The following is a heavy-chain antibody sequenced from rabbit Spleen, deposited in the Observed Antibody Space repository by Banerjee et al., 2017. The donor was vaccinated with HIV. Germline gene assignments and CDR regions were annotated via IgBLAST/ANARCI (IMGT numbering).Heavy chain of an antibody. CDR1: GFSFSSSDY. CDR3: ARGYAYGYPGYAYGTSYFNL. V-gene: IGHV1S40*01. D-gene: IGHD6-1*01. CDR2: IHSAISGNT. J-gene: IGHJ4*01. Sequence: QSLEESGGDLVKPGASLTLTCTASGFSFSSSDYMCWVRQAPGKGLEWISCIHSAISGNTYYASWAKGRFTISKTSSTTVTLQMTSLTAADTATYFCARGYAYGYPGYAYGTSYFNLWGPGTLVTVS.